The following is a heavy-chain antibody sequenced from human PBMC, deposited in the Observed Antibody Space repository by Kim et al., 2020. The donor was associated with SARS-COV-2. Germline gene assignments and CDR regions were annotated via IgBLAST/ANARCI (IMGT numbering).Heavy chain of an antibody. V-gene: IGHV3-11*01. Sequence: ADSVKARSTISRDNAKNSLYLQMNSLRAEDTAVYYCARGRRYYDSSADDYWGQGTLVTVSS. D-gene: IGHD3-22*01. J-gene: IGHJ4*02. CDR3: ARGRRYYDSSADDY.